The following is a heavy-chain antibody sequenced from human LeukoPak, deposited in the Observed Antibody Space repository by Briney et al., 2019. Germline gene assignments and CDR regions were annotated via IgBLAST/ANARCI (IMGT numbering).Heavy chain of an antibody. CDR3: ATRVTADSYDASDI. D-gene: IGHD6-13*01. Sequence: GGSLRLSCAVSGFTVSSNYMTWVRQAPGKGLEWVASISSTSNHKYHADSVKGRFTISRDNDKNSLYLQMNSLRAEDTALYDCATRVTADSYDASDIWGQGTMVTVSS. J-gene: IGHJ3*02. V-gene: IGHV3-21*06. CDR2: ISSTSNHK. CDR1: GFTVSSNY.